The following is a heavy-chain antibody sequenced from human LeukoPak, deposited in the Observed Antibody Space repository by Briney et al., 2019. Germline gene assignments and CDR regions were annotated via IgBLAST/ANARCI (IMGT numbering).Heavy chain of an antibody. CDR1: GFTFSSYG. V-gene: IGHV3-30*02. J-gene: IGHJ4*02. D-gene: IGHD3-10*01. CDR3: AIDMVRGAIPLGY. Sequence: GGSLRLSCAASGFTFSSYGMHWVRQAPGKGLEWVAFIRYDGSNKYYTDSVKGRFTISRDNSKNTLYLQMNSLRAEDTAVYYCAIDMVRGAIPLGYWGQGTLVTVSS. CDR2: IRYDGSNK.